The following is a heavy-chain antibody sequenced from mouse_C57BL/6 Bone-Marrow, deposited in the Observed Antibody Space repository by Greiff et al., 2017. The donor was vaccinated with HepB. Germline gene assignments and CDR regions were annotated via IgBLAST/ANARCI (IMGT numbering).Heavy chain of an antibody. CDR2: IDPSDSYT. CDR3: AREENYGYDRVAY. J-gene: IGHJ3*01. D-gene: IGHD2-2*01. V-gene: IGHV1-69*01. CDR1: GYTFTSYW. Sequence: QVQLQQPGAELVMPGASVKLSCKASGYTFTSYWMHWVKQRPGQGLEWIGEIDPSDSYTNYNQKFKGKSTLTVDKSSSTAYMQLSSLTSEDSAVYDWAREENYGYDRVAYWGQGTLVTVAA.